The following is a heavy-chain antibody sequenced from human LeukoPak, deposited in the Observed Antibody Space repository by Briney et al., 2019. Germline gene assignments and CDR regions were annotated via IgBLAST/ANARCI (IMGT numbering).Heavy chain of an antibody. CDR1: GGSLSSGGYY. Sequence: SQTLSLTCTVSGGSLSSGGYYWSWIRQLPGKGLEWIGYIYYSGSTYYNPSLKSRVTISVDTSKNQFSLKLSSVTAADTAVYYCARDQLSPYDSSGYYYRPDAFDIWGQGTMVTVSS. CDR2: IYYSGST. J-gene: IGHJ3*02. V-gene: IGHV4-31*02. CDR3: ARDQLSPYDSSGYYYRPDAFDI. D-gene: IGHD3-22*01.